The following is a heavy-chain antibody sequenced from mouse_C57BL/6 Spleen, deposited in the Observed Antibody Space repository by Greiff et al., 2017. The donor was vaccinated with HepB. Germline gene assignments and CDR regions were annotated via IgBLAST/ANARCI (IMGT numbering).Heavy chain of an antibody. V-gene: IGHV3-6*01. J-gene: IGHJ1*03. CDR1: GYSITSGYY. CDR3: ARGDYDGGYWYFDV. Sequence: DVQLQESGPGLVKPSQSLSLTCSVTGYSITSGYYWNWIRQFPGNKLEWMGYISYDGSNNYNPSLKNRISITRDTSKNQFFLKLNSVTTEDTATYYCARGDYDGGYWYFDVWGTGTTVTVSS. CDR2: ISYDGSN. D-gene: IGHD2-4*01.